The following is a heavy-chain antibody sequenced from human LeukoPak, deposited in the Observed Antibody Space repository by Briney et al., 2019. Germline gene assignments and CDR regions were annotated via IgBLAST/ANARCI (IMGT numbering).Heavy chain of an antibody. CDR3: ARGDPGIAAAGTGFDY. D-gene: IGHD6-13*01. CDR2: IRYDGSNK. CDR1: GFTFSSYG. J-gene: IGHJ4*02. Sequence: GGSLRLSCAASGFTFSSYGMHWVRQAPGKGLEWVAFIRYDGSNKYYADSVKGRFTISRDNSKNTLYLQMNSLRAEDTAVYYCARGDPGIAAAGTGFDYWGQGTLVTVSS. V-gene: IGHV3-30*02.